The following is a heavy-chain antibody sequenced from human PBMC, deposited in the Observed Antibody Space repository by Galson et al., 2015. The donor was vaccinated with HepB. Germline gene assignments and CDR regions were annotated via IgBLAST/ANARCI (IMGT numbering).Heavy chain of an antibody. CDR3: ARLVYRIQLLDY. CDR1: GFTFGDYA. Sequence: SLRLSCAASGFTFGDYAMSWFRQAPGKGLEWVGFIRSKAYGGTTEYAASVQGRFTISRDDSKSIAYVQMSSLKTEDTAVYYCARLVYRIQLLDYWGQGTLVTVSS. CDR2: IRSKAYGGTT. V-gene: IGHV3-49*03. D-gene: IGHD5-18*01. J-gene: IGHJ4*02.